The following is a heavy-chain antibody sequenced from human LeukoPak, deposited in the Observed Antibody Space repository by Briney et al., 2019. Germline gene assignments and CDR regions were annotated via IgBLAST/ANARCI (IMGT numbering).Heavy chain of an antibody. J-gene: IGHJ4*02. Sequence: PSETLSLTCPVSGGSTSSYYWTWIRQPAGKGLEWIGRIYSGGSPNYNPSLNSRLTMSLDTSNNQFSLRLSSVTAADTAVYYCARGRDSSSTFDYWGLGILVTVSS. D-gene: IGHD6-6*01. CDR2: IYSGGSP. CDR1: GGSTSSYY. CDR3: ARGRDSSSTFDY. V-gene: IGHV4-4*07.